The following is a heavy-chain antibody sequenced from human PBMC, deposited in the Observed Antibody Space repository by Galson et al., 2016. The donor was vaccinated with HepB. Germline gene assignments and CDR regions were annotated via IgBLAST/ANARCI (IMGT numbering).Heavy chain of an antibody. CDR1: GYSFTSFW. J-gene: IGHJ3*02. V-gene: IGHV5-51*01. CDR2: ISPGDSEV. D-gene: IGHD3-16*01. Sequence: QSGAEVKKPGESVRISCKASGYSFTSFWLGWVRQMPGQGLEWMGIISPGDSEVRYSPSFQGQVTFSADKSTSTGYLQWSSLQASDTAIYYCAKMRNAWGDDAFDIWGQGTMVIVSS. CDR3: AKMRNAWGDDAFDI.